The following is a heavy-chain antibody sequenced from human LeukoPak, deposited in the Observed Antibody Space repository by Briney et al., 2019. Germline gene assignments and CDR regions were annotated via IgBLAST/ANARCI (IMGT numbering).Heavy chain of an antibody. V-gene: IGHV4-34*01. D-gene: IGHD3-10*01. CDR1: GVSFSGYY. CDR3: ASYSFDYYGSGSYSVDY. CDR2: INHSGST. J-gene: IGHJ4*02. Sequence: KPSETLSLTCAVYGVSFSGYYWSWVRQPPGKGLEWVGEINHSGSTNYNPSLKSRVTISVDTSKNQCSLKRSYVHAAETAVYYCASYSFDYYGSGSYSVDYWGQRTLVTVSS.